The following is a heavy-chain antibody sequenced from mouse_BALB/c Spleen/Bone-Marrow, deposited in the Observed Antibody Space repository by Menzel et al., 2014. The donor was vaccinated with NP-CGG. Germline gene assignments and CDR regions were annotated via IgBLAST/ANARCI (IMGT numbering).Heavy chain of an antibody. CDR3: AGLGYYGSYAY. CDR1: GFDFSRCW. CDR2: INPDSSTI. V-gene: IGHV4-1*02. J-gene: IGHJ3*01. Sequence: EVQLQESGGGLVQPGGSLKLSCAASGFDFSRCWMSWVRQAPGKGLEWVGEINPDSSTINYTPSLKDKFIISRDNAKNTLYLQMSKVRSEDTALYYCAGLGYYGSYAYWGQGTLVTVSA. D-gene: IGHD1-1*01.